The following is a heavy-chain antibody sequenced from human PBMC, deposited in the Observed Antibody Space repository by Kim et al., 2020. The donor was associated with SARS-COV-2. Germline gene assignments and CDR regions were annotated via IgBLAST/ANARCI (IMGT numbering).Heavy chain of an antibody. V-gene: IGHV3-73*01. D-gene: IGHD3-22*01. Sequence: GGSLRLSCAASGFTFSGSAMHWVRQASGKGLEWVGRIRNKANSYATAYAASVKGRFTISRDDSKNTAYLQMNSVKTEATAVYYCTRVLGGSGSRIDIWGQGTMVTVSS. CDR2: IRNKANSYAT. J-gene: IGHJ3*02. CDR3: TRVLGGSGSRIDI. CDR1: GFTFSGSA.